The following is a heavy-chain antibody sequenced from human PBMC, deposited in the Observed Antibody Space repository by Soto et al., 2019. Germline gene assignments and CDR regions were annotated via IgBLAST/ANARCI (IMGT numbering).Heavy chain of an antibody. V-gene: IGHV1-18*01. J-gene: IGHJ5*02. Sequence: QFQLVQSGAEVKKPGASVKVSCKTSGYTFTSYGISWVRQAPGQGLAWMGWISAYNGNTNDAQKLKGRVTMTTNTSKRTAYIELRSLRSADTAVYYCAREGLDIVLVPAARSKGGWFDPWGQGTLVTVSS. D-gene: IGHD2-2*03. CDR3: AREGLDIVLVPAARSKGGWFDP. CDR1: GYTFTSYG. CDR2: ISAYNGNT.